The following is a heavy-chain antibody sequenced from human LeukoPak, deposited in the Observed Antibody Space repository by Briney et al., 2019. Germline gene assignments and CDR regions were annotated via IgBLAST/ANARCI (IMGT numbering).Heavy chain of an antibody. CDR1: GGSISSSSYY. J-gene: IGHJ6*03. CDR3: ARVNYDILTGYPYYYHYMDV. D-gene: IGHD3-9*01. CDR2: IYYSGST. V-gene: IGHV4-39*07. Sequence: SETLSLTCTVSGGSISSSSYYWGWIRQPPGKGLEWIGSIYYSGSTYYNPSLKSRVTISVDTSKNQFSLKLSSVTAADTAVYYCARVNYDILTGYPYYYHYMDVWGKGTTVTVSS.